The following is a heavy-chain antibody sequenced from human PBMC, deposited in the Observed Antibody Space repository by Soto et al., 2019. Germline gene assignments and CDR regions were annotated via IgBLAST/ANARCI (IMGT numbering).Heavy chain of an antibody. CDR1: GGSFSGYY. CDR2: INHSGST. D-gene: IGHD3-10*01. Sequence: SETLSLTCAVYGGSFSGYYWCWIRQPPGKGLEWIGEINHSGSTKYNPSLKSRVTISVDTSKNQFSLKLSSVTAADTAVYYCAAAALYGSGRPNYYYGMDVWGQGTTVTVSS. J-gene: IGHJ6*02. V-gene: IGHV4-34*01. CDR3: AAAALYGSGRPNYYYGMDV.